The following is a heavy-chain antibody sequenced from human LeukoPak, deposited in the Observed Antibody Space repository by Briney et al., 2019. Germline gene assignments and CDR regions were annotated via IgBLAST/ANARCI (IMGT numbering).Heavy chain of an antibody. CDR2: ISAYNGNT. D-gene: IGHD3-22*01. CDR1: GGTFSSYA. J-gene: IGHJ5*02. Sequence: VASVKVSCKASGGTFSSYAISWVRQAPGQGLEWMGWISAYNGNTNYAQKLQGRVTMTTDTSTSTAYMELRSLRSDDTAVYYCARALYDSSGYYLWGQGTLVTVSS. V-gene: IGHV1-18*01. CDR3: ARALYDSSGYYL.